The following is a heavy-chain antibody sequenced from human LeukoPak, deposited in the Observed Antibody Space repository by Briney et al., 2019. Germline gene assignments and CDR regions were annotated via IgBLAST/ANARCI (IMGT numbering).Heavy chain of an antibody. CDR3: AAHYYDSSGSLDAFDI. Sequence: ASVKVSCKASGYTFTSYDINWVRQATGQGREWMGWMNPNSGNTGYAQKFQGRVTMTRNTSISTAYMELSSLRSEDTAVYYCAAHYYDSSGSLDAFDIWGQGTMVTISS. D-gene: IGHD3-22*01. CDR2: MNPNSGNT. V-gene: IGHV1-8*01. CDR1: GYTFTSYD. J-gene: IGHJ3*02.